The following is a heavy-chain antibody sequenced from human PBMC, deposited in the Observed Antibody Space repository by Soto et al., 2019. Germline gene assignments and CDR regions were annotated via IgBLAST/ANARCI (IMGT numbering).Heavy chain of an antibody. CDR2: IYPGDSDT. D-gene: IGHD3-3*01. CDR1: GYSFTSYW. Sequence: GESLKISCKGSGYSFTSYWIAWVRQLPGKGLEWMGTIYPGDSDTRYSPSFKGQVTISADKSISTAYLQWSSLKASDTAMYYCARAPFIYDFWSGPADGYYYYGMDVWGQGTRVTVSS. CDR3: ARAPFIYDFWSGPADGYYYYGMDV. V-gene: IGHV5-51*01. J-gene: IGHJ6*02.